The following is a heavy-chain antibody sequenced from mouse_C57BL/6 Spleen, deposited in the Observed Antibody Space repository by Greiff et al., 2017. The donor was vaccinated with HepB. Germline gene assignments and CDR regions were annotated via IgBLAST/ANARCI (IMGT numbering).Heavy chain of an antibody. D-gene: IGHD2-4*01. Sequence: QVQLQQSGAELVRPGASVTLSCKASGYTFTDYEMHWVKQTPVHGLEWIGAIDPETGGTAYNQKFKGKAILTADKSSSTAYMELRSLTSEDSAVYYCTVYYDYDEGYFDVWGTGTTVTVSS. CDR3: TVYYDYDEGYFDV. CDR1: GYTFTDYE. CDR2: IDPETGGT. V-gene: IGHV1-15*01. J-gene: IGHJ1*03.